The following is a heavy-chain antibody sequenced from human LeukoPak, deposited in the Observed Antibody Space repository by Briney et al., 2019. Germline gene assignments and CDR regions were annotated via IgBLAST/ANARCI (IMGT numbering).Heavy chain of an antibody. D-gene: IGHD3-10*01. CDR1: GFTFGDYA. CDR2: IRSKAYGGTT. Sequence: GGSLRLSCTASGFTFGDYAMSWVRQAPGKGLEWVGFIRSKAYGGTTEYAASVKGRFTISRDDSKSIAYLQMNSLKTEDTAVYYCTRVGYYGSGSYRNWFDPWGQGTLVTVSS. J-gene: IGHJ5*02. V-gene: IGHV3-49*04. CDR3: TRVGYYGSGSYRNWFDP.